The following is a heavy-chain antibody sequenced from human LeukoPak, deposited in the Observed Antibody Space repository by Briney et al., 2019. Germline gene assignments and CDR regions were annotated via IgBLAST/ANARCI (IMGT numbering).Heavy chain of an antibody. Sequence: GGSLRLSCAASGFTFSNYWVHWVRQAPGMGLVWVSRINPDGTTTSYADSVKGRFIISRDNAKNTLYLQMNSLRAEDTAVYYCARGYSGSYRIDYWGQGTLVTVSS. J-gene: IGHJ4*02. D-gene: IGHD1-26*01. CDR3: ARGYSGSYRIDY. CDR1: GFTFSNYW. V-gene: IGHV3-74*01. CDR2: INPDGTTT.